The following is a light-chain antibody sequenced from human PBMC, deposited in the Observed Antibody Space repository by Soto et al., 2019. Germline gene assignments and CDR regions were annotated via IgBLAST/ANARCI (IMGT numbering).Light chain of an antibody. V-gene: IGKV1-5*01. CDR1: QRVSTW. J-gene: IGKJ1*01. CDR2: NVS. Sequence: DIQMTQSPSTLSASVGDRVTITCRASQRVSTWLAWYQQKPGKAPKALIYNVSSLESGVPSRFGGSGSGTAFTLTISCLQADDFATYYCQQYSLYPWTFGQGTKVEIK. CDR3: QQYSLYPWT.